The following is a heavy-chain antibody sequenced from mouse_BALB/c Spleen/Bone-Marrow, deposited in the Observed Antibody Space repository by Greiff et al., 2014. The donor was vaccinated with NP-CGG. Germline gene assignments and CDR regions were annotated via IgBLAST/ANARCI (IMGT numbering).Heavy chain of an antibody. Sequence: QVQLQQSGAELVKPGASVKLSCKASGYTFTSYWMHWVKQRPGQGLEWIGEIDPSNGRTNYNEKFKNKATLTVDKSSSTAYKQLSSLTSEDSAVYYCARSTTVVVRYWYFDVWGAGTTVTVSS. D-gene: IGHD1-1*01. V-gene: IGHV1S81*02. J-gene: IGHJ1*01. CDR1: GYTFTSYW. CDR2: IDPSNGRT. CDR3: ARSTTVVVRYWYFDV.